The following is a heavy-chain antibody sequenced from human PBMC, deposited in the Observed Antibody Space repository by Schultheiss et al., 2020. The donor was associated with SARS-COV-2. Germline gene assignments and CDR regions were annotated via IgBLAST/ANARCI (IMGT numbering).Heavy chain of an antibody. V-gene: IGHV3-21*01. J-gene: IGHJ4*02. D-gene: IGHD1-26*01. CDR2: ISGSGGST. CDR3: ARGFGSHPIDY. Sequence: GGSLRLSCAASGFTFSSYAMHWVRQAPGKGLEWVSAISGSGGSTYYADSVKGRFTISRDNAKNSLYLQMNSLRAEDTAVYYCARGFGSHPIDYWGQGTLVTVSS. CDR1: GFTFSSYA.